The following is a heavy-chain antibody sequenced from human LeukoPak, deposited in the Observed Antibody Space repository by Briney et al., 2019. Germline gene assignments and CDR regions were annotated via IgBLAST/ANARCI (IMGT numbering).Heavy chain of an antibody. D-gene: IGHD6-19*01. J-gene: IGHJ5*02. CDR1: GGSFSGYY. CDR2: INHSGST. V-gene: IGHV4-34*01. Sequence: SETLSLTCAVYGGSFSGYYWSWIRQPPRKGLEWIGEINHSGSTNYNPSLKSRVTIPVDTSKNQFSLKLSSVTAADTAVYYCARAQGTDVALGSWGQGTLVTVSS. CDR3: ARAQGTDVALGS.